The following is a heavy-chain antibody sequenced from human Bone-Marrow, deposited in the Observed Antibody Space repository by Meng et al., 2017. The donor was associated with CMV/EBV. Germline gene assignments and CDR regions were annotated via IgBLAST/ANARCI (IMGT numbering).Heavy chain of an antibody. D-gene: IGHD1-26*01. CDR1: GFTFSRYS. Sequence: GESLKISCAASGFTFSRYSMNWVRQAPGKGLEWVSSISSSSSYIFYADSVKGRFTISRDNAKNSLYLQISSLRADDTAVYYCARQDQFPGTFDIWGQGTMVTVSS. CDR3: ARQDQFPGTFDI. V-gene: IGHV3-21*01. J-gene: IGHJ3*02. CDR2: ISSSSSYI.